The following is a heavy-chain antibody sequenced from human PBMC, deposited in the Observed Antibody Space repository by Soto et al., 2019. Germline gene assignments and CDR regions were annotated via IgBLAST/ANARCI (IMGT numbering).Heavy chain of an antibody. D-gene: IGHD3-10*01. Sequence: QAHLAQSGAEVKKPGSSVTVSCKASGGTFNSYGISWVRQAPGQGLDWMGVIIPLYGTVNYAQKFQGRVSITADKSTCTADMDLTSLRSDDTAVYYCARVRVIRGVIPSHFGLWGQGTQVTVSS. V-gene: IGHV1-69*06. CDR2: IIPLYGTV. J-gene: IGHJ4*02. CDR3: ARVRVIRGVIPSHFGL. CDR1: GGTFNSYG.